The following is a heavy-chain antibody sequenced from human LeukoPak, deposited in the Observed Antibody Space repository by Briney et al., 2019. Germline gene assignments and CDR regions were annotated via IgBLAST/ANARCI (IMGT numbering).Heavy chain of an antibody. CDR3: ANPEGLDTSMEFYYMDV. V-gene: IGHV3-7*03. CDR1: GFTFSSYW. J-gene: IGHJ6*03. CDR2: IKQDGSEK. D-gene: IGHD5-18*01. Sequence: GGSLRLSCAASGFTFSSYWMSWVRQAPGKGLEWVANIKQDGSEKYYVDSVKGRFTISRDNAKNSLYLQMNSLRAEDTAIYYCANPEGLDTSMEFYYMDVWGKGTTVTVSS.